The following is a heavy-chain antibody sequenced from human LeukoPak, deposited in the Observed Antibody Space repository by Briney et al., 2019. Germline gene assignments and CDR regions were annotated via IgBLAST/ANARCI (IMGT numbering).Heavy chain of an antibody. V-gene: IGHV3-53*05. CDR1: GFTVSSNY. D-gene: IGHD3-10*01. J-gene: IGHJ5*02. Sequence: GGSLRLSCAASGFTVSSNYMSWVRQAPGKGLEWVSVIYSGGSTYYADSVKGRFTISRDNSKNTLYLQMNSLRAEDTAVYYCARDRLNYGSGRNWFDPWGQGTLVTVSS. CDR2: IYSGGST. CDR3: ARDRLNYGSGRNWFDP.